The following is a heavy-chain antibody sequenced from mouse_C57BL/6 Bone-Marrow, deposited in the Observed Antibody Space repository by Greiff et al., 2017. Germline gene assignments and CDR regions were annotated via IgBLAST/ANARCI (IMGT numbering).Heavy chain of an antibody. CDR1: GYTFTSYW. CDR3: ARSTTVVGRFAY. V-gene: IGHV1-64*01. J-gene: IGHJ3*01. CDR2: IHPNSGST. D-gene: IGHD1-1*01. Sequence: QVQLQQPGAELVKPGASVKLSCKASGYTFTSYWMHWVKQRPGQGLEWIGMIHPNSGSTNYNEKFKSKATLTVDKSSSTAYMQLSSLTSEDSEVYYCARSTTVVGRFAYWGQGTLVTVSA.